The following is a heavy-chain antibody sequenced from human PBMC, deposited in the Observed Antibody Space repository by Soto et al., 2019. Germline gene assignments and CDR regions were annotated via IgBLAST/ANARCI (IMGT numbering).Heavy chain of an antibody. CDR3: ARDNIPHYGSGSYGVDY. Sequence: GASVKVSCKASGYTFTSYGISWVRQAPGQGLEWMGWISAYNGNTNYAQKIQGRVTMTTDTSTSTAYMELRSLRTDNTAVYFCARDNIPHYGSGSYGVDYWGQGTLVTVSS. D-gene: IGHD3-10*01. V-gene: IGHV1-18*01. CDR2: ISAYNGNT. J-gene: IGHJ4*02. CDR1: GYTFTSYG.